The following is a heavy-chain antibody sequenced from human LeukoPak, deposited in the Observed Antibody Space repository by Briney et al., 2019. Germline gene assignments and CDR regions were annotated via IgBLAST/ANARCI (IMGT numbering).Heavy chain of an antibody. CDR1: GGSFSGYY. J-gene: IGHJ6*02. D-gene: IGHD1-26*01. V-gene: IGHV4-59*01. CDR3: ACTQGVGALPGYYYYGMDV. Sequence: SETLSLTCAVYGGSFSGYYWSWIRQPPGKGLEWIGYMYYSGSTDYNPSLKSRVTMSVDTSKNQFSLKLSSVTAADTAVYYCACTQGVGALPGYYYYGMDVWGQGTTVTVSS. CDR2: MYYSGST.